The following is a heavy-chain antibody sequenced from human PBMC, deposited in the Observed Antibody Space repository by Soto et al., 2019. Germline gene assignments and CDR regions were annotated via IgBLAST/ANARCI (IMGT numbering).Heavy chain of an antibody. V-gene: IGHV3-7*05. Sequence: GGSLRLSWAASEFTFSNYWMSWVRQAPGKGLEWVANIEQDGRETYYADSVRGRFTISRDNGNKSLFLQMNSVVFEDTAVYYCARVVYRSSWGGRFDPWGQGTLVTVSS. J-gene: IGHJ5*02. CDR3: ARVVYRSSWGGRFDP. CDR2: IEQDGRET. CDR1: EFTFSNYW. D-gene: IGHD6-6*01.